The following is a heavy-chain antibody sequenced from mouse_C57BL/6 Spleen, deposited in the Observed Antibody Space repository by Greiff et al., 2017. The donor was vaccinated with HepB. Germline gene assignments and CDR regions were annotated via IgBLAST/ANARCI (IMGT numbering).Heavy chain of an antibody. D-gene: IGHD1-1*01. CDR1: GYTFTSYW. J-gene: IGHJ4*01. CDR3: ARSGITTVDYYAMDY. CDR2: IYPGSGST. Sequence: VQLQQSGAELVKPGASVKMSCKASGYTFTSYWITWVKQRPGQGLEWIGDIYPGSGSTNYNEKFKSKATLTVDTSSSTAYMQLSSLTSEDSAVYYCARSGITTVDYYAMDYWGQGTSVTVSS. V-gene: IGHV1-55*01.